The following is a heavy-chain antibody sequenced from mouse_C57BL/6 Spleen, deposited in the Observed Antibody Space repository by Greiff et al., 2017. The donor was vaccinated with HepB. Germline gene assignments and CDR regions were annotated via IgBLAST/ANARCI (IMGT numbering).Heavy chain of an antibody. V-gene: IGHV7-3*01. CDR3: ARYRRSYAMDY. CDR2: IRNKANGYTT. CDR1: GFTFTDYY. J-gene: IGHJ4*01. Sequence: EVHLVESGGGLVQPGGSLSLSCAASGFTFTDYYMSWVRQPPGKALEWLGFIRNKANGYTTEYSASVKGRFTISRDNSQSILYLQMNALRAEDSATYYCARYRRSYAMDYWGQGTSVTVSS.